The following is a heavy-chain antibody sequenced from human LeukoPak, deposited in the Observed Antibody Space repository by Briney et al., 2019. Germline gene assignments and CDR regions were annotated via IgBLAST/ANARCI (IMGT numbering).Heavy chain of an antibody. Sequence: WGSLRLSCAASGFTFSSYVMTWVRQAPGKGLEWVSGISSSGGTTSYAGSVKGRFTISRDNSKNTLYLQVNSLRAEDTAVYYCATGTSASGYDSWGQGTLVTVSS. CDR1: GFTFSSYV. D-gene: IGHD5-12*01. J-gene: IGHJ4*02. CDR2: ISSSGGTT. CDR3: ATGTSASGYDS. V-gene: IGHV3-23*01.